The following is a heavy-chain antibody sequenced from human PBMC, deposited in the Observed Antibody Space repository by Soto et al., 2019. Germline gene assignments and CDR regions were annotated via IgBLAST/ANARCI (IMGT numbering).Heavy chain of an antibody. CDR1: GFTFSSYA. D-gene: IGHD3-10*01. CDR3: ARDRSAHGSGSYYPSWFDP. Sequence: QVQLVESGGGVVQPGRSLRLSCAASGFTFSSYAMHWVRQAPGKGLEWVAVISYDGSNKYYADSVKGRFTISRDNSKNTLYLQMHSLRAEDTAVYYCARDRSAHGSGSYYPSWFDPWGQGTLVNVSS. J-gene: IGHJ5*02. V-gene: IGHV3-30-3*01. CDR2: ISYDGSNK.